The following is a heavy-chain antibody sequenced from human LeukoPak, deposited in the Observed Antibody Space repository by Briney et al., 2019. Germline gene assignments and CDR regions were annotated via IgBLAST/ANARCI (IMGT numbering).Heavy chain of an antibody. Sequence: ASVKVSCKASGGTFSSYAISWVRQAPGQGLEWMGGIIPIFGTANYAQKFQGRVTITTDESTSTAYMELSSLRSEDTAVYYCAREANTYYDFWSGSSPKPYYYYMDVWGKGTTVTVSS. J-gene: IGHJ6*03. D-gene: IGHD3-3*01. V-gene: IGHV1-69*05. CDR1: GGTFSSYA. CDR2: IIPIFGTA. CDR3: AREANTYYDFWSGSSPKPYYYYMDV.